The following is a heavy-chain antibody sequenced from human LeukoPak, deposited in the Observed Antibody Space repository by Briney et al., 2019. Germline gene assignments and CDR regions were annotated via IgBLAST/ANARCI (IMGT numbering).Heavy chain of an antibody. Sequence: GGSLRLSCAASGFTFSSYGMHWVRQAPGKGLEWVADISYDGSNRYYADSVKGRFTISRDNSKNTLYLQMNGLRAEDTAVYYCARAPGLPRELHRYYYYNRAVRGDRTTVTISS. CDR1: GFTFSSYG. V-gene: IGHV3-33*08. CDR2: ISYDGSNR. D-gene: IGHD1-26*01. J-gene: IGHJ6*03. CDR3: ARAPGLPRELHRYYYYNRAV.